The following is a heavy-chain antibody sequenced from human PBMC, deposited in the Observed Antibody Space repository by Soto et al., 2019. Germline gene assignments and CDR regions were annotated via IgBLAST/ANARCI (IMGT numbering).Heavy chain of an antibody. CDR1: GFTFSDYG. J-gene: IGHJ3*02. CDR3: AKGWPGYSSGWFAFDI. CDR2: ISYEGSNK. V-gene: IGHV3-30*18. Sequence: GGSLRLSCAASGFTFSDYGMHWVRQAPGKGLEWVAAISYEGSNKYYADSVQGRFTTSRDNSKNTVYLHMNSLRAEDTAVYFCAKGWPGYSSGWFAFDIWGQGTMVTV. D-gene: IGHD6-19*01.